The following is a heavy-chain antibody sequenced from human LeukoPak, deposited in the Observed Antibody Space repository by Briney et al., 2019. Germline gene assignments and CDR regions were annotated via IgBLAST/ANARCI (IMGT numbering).Heavy chain of an antibody. CDR3: TRDRGAYNLYDY. D-gene: IGHD1-1*01. J-gene: IGHJ4*02. CDR2: IRSKAYGETA. Sequence: GGSLRLSCTASGFTFGDYAMSWIRQAPGKGLEWVGFIRSKAYGETADYAASVKGRFTISRDDSKAIAYLQMNSLKTGDTAVYHCTRDRGAYNLYDYWGQGTLVTVSS. CDR1: GFTFGDYA. V-gene: IGHV3-49*03.